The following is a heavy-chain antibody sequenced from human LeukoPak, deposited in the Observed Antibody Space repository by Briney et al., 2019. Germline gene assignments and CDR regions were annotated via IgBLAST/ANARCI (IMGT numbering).Heavy chain of an antibody. J-gene: IGHJ4*02. Sequence: PGGSLRLSCAASGFTFSSYSMNWVRQAPGKGLEWVSYISSSSSTIYYADSVKGRFTISRDNAKNSLYLQMNSLRDEDTAVYYCARGRLRLGELYSRTLPHDYWGQGTLVTVSS. V-gene: IGHV3-48*02. D-gene: IGHD3-16*01. CDR1: GFTFSSYS. CDR2: ISSSSSTI. CDR3: ARGRLRLGELYSRTLPHDY.